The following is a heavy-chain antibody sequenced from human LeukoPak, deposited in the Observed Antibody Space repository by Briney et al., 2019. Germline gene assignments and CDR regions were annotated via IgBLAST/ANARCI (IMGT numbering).Heavy chain of an antibody. D-gene: IGHD1-1*01. CDR2: ISPNSGET. Sequence: ASVKVSCKASGFPFTRYYMHWVRQAPGQGLEWMGWISPNSGETSYAQKFQGRVTMTRDTSIRTAYMEVHSLRPDDTAVFYCARDGNFDYWGQGTLVTVSS. V-gene: IGHV1-2*02. CDR3: ARDGNFDY. J-gene: IGHJ4*02. CDR1: GFPFTRYY.